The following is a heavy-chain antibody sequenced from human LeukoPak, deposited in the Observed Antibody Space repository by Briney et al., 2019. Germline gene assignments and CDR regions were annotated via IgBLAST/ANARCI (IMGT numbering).Heavy chain of an antibody. CDR2: IYYSGST. J-gene: IGHJ4*02. D-gene: IGHD3-10*01. Sequence: SETLSLTCTASGGSISSGGYYWSWIRQHPGKGLEWIGYIYYSGSTYYNPSLKSRVTISVDTSKNQFSLKLSSVTAADTAVYYCARVNPRYGSGLDYWGQGTLVTVSS. V-gene: IGHV4-31*03. CDR3: ARVNPRYGSGLDY. CDR1: GGSISSGGYY.